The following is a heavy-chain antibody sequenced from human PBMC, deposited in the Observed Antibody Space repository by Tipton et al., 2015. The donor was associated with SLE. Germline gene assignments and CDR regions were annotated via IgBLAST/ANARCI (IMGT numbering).Heavy chain of an antibody. Sequence: TLSLTCSLYGESFSDYYWTWVRQPPGKGLEWIGQINHSGSTNYSPSLSSRVTISIDTSKNQFYLRLTSLTAADTAVYYCARHFDLVGSTVFYFFGLDVWGRGTTVTVSS. CDR1: GESFSDYY. D-gene: IGHD1-26*01. CDR2: INHSGST. CDR3: ARHFDLVGSTVFYFFGLDV. V-gene: IGHV4-34*01. J-gene: IGHJ6*02.